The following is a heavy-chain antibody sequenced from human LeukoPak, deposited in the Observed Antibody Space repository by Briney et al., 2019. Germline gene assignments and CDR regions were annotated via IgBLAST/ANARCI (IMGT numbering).Heavy chain of an antibody. CDR2: IIPILGIA. D-gene: IGHD3-22*01. J-gene: IGHJ4*02. CDR3: ARDLSYYDSSGLV. CDR1: GGTFSSYA. V-gene: IGHV1-69*04. Sequence: SVKVSCKASGGTFSSYAISWVRQAPGQGLEWMGRIIPILGIANYAQKFQGRVTITADKSTSTAYMELRSLRSDDTAVYYCARDLSYYDSSGLVWGQGTLVTVSS.